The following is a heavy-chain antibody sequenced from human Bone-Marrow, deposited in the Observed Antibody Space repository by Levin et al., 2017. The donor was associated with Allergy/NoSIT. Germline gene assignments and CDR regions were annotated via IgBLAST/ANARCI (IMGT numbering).Heavy chain of an antibody. CDR1: GGSFSGYY. V-gene: IGHV4-34*01. D-gene: IGHD1-26*01. CDR2: INHSGST. J-gene: IGHJ3*02. CDR3: ARREEDI. Sequence: SETLSLTCAVYGGSFSGYYWSWIRQPPGKGLEWIGEINHSGSTNYNPSLKSRVTISVDTSKNQFSLKLSSVTAADTAVYYCARREEDIWGQGTMVTVSS.